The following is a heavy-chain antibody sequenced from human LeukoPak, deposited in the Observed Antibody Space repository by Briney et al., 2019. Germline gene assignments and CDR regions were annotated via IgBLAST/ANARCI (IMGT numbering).Heavy chain of an antibody. CDR1: GGTFSSYA. V-gene: IGHV1-69*05. CDR2: IIPIFGTA. D-gene: IGHD1-7*01. Sequence: ASVKVSCKASGGTFSSYAICWVRQAPGQGLEWMGGIIPIFGTANYAQKFQGRVTITTDESTSTAYMELSSLRSEDTAVYYCARGASLTGTSDYWGQGTLVTVSS. J-gene: IGHJ4*02. CDR3: ARGASLTGTSDY.